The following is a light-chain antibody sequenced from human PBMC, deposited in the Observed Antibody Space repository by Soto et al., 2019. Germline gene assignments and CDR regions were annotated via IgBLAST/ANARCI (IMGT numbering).Light chain of an antibody. CDR3: QPYYIFPFP. CDR2: SAS. V-gene: IGKV1-16*01. CDR1: QDVSNG. Sequence: DIQMTQSPSSLSASVGDRVTITCRASQDVSNGLAWFQQKPGKAPKSLIHSASILESGVPSIFTGSGYGTDFTLTISSLQPEDFATYYCQPYYIFPFPFGGGTKVE. J-gene: IGKJ4*01.